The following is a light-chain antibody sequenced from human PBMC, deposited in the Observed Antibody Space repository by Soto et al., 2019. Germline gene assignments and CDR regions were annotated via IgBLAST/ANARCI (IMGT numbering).Light chain of an antibody. CDR3: SSYTSSSTRWL. Sequence: QTALTQPASVSGSPGQSITISCIGTSSDVGGYNYVSWYQQHPGKAPKLMIYDVSNRPSGVSNRFSGSKSGNTASLTISGLQAEDEADYYCSSYTSSSTRWLFGGGTKLTVL. J-gene: IGLJ3*02. CDR2: DVS. CDR1: SSDVGGYNY. V-gene: IGLV2-14*01.